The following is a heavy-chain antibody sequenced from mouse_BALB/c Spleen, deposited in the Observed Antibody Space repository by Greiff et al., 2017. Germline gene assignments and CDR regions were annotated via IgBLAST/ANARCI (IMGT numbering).Heavy chain of an antibody. CDR3: TREHSRPFDV. Sequence: QVQLQQPGAELVRPGASVKLSCKASGYTFTSYWINWVKQRPGQGLEWIGNIYPSDSYTNYNQKFKDKATLTVDKSSSTAYMQLSSPTSEDSAVYYSTREHSRPFDVWGAGTTVTVSS. CDR1: GYTFTSYW. V-gene: IGHV1-69*02. CDR2: IYPSDSYT. J-gene: IGHJ1*01.